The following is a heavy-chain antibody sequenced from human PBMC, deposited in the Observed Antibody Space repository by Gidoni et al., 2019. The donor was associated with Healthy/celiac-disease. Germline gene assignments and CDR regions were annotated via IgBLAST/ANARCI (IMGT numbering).Heavy chain of an antibody. D-gene: IGHD6-19*01. V-gene: IGHV4-39*01. Sequence: QLQLQESGPGLVKPSETLSLTCTVSGGSISSSSYYWGWIRQPPGKGLEWIGSIYYSGSTYYNPSLKSRVTISVDTSKNQFSLKLSSVTAADTAVYYCAVAVAGPLDWFDPWGQGTLVTVSS. CDR2: IYYSGST. J-gene: IGHJ5*02. CDR1: GGSISSSSYY. CDR3: AVAVAGPLDWFDP.